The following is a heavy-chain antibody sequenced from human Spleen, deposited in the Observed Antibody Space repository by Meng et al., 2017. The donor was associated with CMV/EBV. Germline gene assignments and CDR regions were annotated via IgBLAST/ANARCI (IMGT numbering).Heavy chain of an antibody. CDR3: ARSSLDCSSTSCYYYYYYGMDV. D-gene: IGHD2-2*01. CDR1: GFTFSAFS. J-gene: IGHJ6*02. V-gene: IGHV3-21*01. CDR2: ISSSSSYI. Sequence: GGSLRLSCAASGFTFSAFSMNWVRQAPGKGLEWVASISSSSSYIYYADSVKGRFTISRDNAKNSLYLQMNSLRAEDTAVYYCARSSLDCSSTSCYYYYYYGMDVWGQGTTVTVSS.